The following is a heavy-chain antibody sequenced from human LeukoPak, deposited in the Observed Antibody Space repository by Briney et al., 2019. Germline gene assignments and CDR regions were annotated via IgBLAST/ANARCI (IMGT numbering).Heavy chain of an antibody. J-gene: IGHJ3*02. D-gene: IGHD6-13*01. Sequence: GESLKISCKGSGYSFTSYWIGWVRQMPGKGLEWMGIIYPGDSDTRYSPSFQGQVTISADKSISTAYLQWSSLKASDTAMYYCAGRIAAAGTQHAFDIWGQGTMVTVSS. CDR1: GYSFTSYW. CDR3: AGRIAAAGTQHAFDI. V-gene: IGHV5-51*01. CDR2: IYPGDSDT.